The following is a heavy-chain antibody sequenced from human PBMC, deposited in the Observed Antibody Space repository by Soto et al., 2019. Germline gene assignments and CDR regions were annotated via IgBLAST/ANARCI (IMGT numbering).Heavy chain of an antibody. Sequence: ASVKVSCKVSGYTITEFSMHWVRRAPGKGLEWMGGFDPEDGETIYAQKFQGRVTMTEDTSTDTAYMELSSLRSEDTAVYYCATYITYYYDSSGHQFDYWGQGTLVTVSS. CDR1: GYTITEFS. CDR2: FDPEDGET. D-gene: IGHD3-22*01. CDR3: ATYITYYYDSSGHQFDY. J-gene: IGHJ4*02. V-gene: IGHV1-24*01.